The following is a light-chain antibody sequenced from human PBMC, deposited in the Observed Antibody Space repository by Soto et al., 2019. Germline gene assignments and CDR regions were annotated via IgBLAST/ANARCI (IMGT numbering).Light chain of an antibody. V-gene: IGLV2-11*01. Sequence: QSALTQPRSVSGSPGQSVTISCTGTSSDVGGYNYVSWYQQHPGKVPKLMIYDVSKRPSGVPDRFSGSKSGNTASLTISGLQAEDEADYYCCSFAGRYTSVFGTGTKVTVL. CDR2: DVS. J-gene: IGLJ1*01. CDR1: SSDVGGYNY. CDR3: CSFAGRYTSV.